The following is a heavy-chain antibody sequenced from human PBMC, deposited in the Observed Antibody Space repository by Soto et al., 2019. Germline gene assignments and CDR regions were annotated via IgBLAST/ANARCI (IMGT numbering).Heavy chain of an antibody. Sequence: QAYLVESGGGVVQPGRSLRLSCAASGFSFSTFALHWVRQAPGEGLEWVALISHDGRNEKYAESVKGRFTISRDNSKNTVYLQMDSLRLEDTGVYYCSRDGLPDDFRSGGYWFDPWRQGTQVTVSS. CDR2: ISHDGRNE. J-gene: IGHJ5*02. CDR1: GFSFSTFA. V-gene: IGHV3-30-3*01. D-gene: IGHD3-3*01. CDR3: SRDGLPDDFRSGGYWFDP.